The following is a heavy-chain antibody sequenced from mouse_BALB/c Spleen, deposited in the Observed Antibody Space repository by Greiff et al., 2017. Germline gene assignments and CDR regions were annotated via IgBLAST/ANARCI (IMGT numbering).Heavy chain of an antibody. CDR3: ARHSDRYDVRAWFAY. Sequence: EVKLQESGGGLVKLGGSLKLSCAASGFTFSSYYMSWVRQTPEKRLELVAAINSNGGSTYYPDTVKGRFTISRDNAKNTLYLQMSSLKSEDTALYYCARHSDRYDVRAWFAYWGQGTLVTVSA. CDR2: INSNGGST. CDR1: GFTFSSYY. V-gene: IGHV5-6-2*01. J-gene: IGHJ3*01. D-gene: IGHD2-14*01.